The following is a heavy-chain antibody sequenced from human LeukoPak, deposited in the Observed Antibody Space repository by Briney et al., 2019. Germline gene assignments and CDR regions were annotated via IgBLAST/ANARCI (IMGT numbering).Heavy chain of an antibody. CDR1: GGTFSNYD. CDR3: ARGRPGSYYYYYYMDV. V-gene: IGHV1-69*06. CDR2: IIPIFGTS. Sequence: SVKVSCKASGGTFSNYDISWVRQAPGQGLEWMGGIIPIFGTSNYAQKFQGRVTVIADKSTSTAYMELSSLRSEDTAVYYCARGRPGSYYYYYYMDVWGKGTTVTISS. J-gene: IGHJ6*03. D-gene: IGHD3-10*01.